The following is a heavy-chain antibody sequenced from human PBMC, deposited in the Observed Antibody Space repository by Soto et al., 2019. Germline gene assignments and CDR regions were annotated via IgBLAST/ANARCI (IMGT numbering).Heavy chain of an antibody. CDR1: GFTFSSYG. Sequence: QVQLVESGGGVVQPGRSLRLSCAASGFTFSSYGMHWVRQAPGKGLEWVAVISYDGSNKYYADSVKGRFTISRDNSNNTLYLQMNSLRAEDTAVYYCAKPYFDYWGQGTLVTVSS. CDR2: ISYDGSNK. V-gene: IGHV3-30*18. J-gene: IGHJ4*02. CDR3: AKPYFDY.